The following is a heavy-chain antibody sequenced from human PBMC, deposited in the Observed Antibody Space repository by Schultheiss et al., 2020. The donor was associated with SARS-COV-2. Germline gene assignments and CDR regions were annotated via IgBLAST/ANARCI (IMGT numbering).Heavy chain of an antibody. J-gene: IGHJ4*02. Sequence: GGSLRLSCAASGFIFNSYAMNWVRQAPGKGLEWVSSISGTSRYIYYADSVKGRFTISRDNAENSLFLQMNSLRAEDTAVYYCARATRGGYNSGTFDFWGRGTLVTVSS. CDR1: GFIFNSYA. V-gene: IGHV3-21*01. D-gene: IGHD2-15*01. CDR3: ARATRGGYNSGTFDF. CDR2: ISGTSRYI.